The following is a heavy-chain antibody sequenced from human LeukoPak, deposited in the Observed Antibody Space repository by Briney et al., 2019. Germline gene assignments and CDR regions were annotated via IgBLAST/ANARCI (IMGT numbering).Heavy chain of an antibody. CDR3: ARDRAAFDS. V-gene: IGHV3-23*01. CDR2: ITGRGGNT. J-gene: IGHJ4*02. D-gene: IGHD6-25*01. CDR1: GFTFSSFP. Sequence: GGSLRLSCAASGFTFSSFPMSWVRQAPGKGLQWVSGITGRGGNTYYADSVEGRFPISRDNSKNTLSLQMDSLRAEDTAIYYCARDRAAFDSWGQGTLVTVSS.